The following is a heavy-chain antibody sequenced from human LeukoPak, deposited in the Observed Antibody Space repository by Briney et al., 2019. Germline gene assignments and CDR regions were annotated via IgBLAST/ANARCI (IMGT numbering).Heavy chain of an antibody. J-gene: IGHJ4*02. V-gene: IGHV3-23*01. D-gene: IGHD6-19*01. CDR3: AKDQRSIAVAGYFDY. CDR2: ISYSGGST. Sequence: PGGSLRLSCAASGFTFSSYGMSWVRQAPGKGLEWVSAISYSGGSTYYADAVKGRSTISRDNSKNTLYLQMTSLRAEDTAVYYCAKDQRSIAVAGYFDYWGQGTLVTVSS. CDR1: GFTFSSYG.